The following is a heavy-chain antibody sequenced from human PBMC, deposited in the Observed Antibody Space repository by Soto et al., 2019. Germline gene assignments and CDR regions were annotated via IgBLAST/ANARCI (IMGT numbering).Heavy chain of an antibody. Sequence: QVQLVESGGGVVQPGRSLRLSCAASGFTFSRYGMHWVRQAPGKGLEWVAVIWYDGSNKYYADSVKCRFNISRDNSKYTLYLQMNSLRAEDTAVDYCAREPLGYCSGGSCQSPLDYLGQGNLVTVSS. CDR1: GFTFSRYG. CDR2: IWYDGSNK. J-gene: IGHJ4*02. V-gene: IGHV3-33*01. CDR3: AREPLGYCSGGSCQSPLDY. D-gene: IGHD2-15*01.